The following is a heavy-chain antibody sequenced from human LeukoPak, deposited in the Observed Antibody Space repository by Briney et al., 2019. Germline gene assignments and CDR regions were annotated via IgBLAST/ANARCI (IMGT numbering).Heavy chain of an antibody. V-gene: IGHV5-51*01. D-gene: IGHD2-15*01. CDR3: ARHPDHYCSGGSCSEAYFDY. CDR2: IYPGDSDT. CDR1: GYSFTSYW. J-gene: IGHJ4*02. Sequence: GESLKISCKGSGYSFTSYWIGWVRQMPGKGLEWMGIIYPGDSDTRYSPSFQGQVTISADKSISTAYLQWSSLKASDTAMYYCARHPDHYCSGGSCSEAYFDYWGQGTLVTVSS.